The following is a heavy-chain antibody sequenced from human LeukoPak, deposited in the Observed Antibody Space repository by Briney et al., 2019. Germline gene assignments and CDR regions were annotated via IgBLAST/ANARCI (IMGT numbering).Heavy chain of an antibody. CDR2: ISYDGSNK. D-gene: IGHD3-22*01. J-gene: IGHJ4*02. CDR1: GFAFSSYA. Sequence: PGGSLRLSCAASGFAFSSYAMHWVRQAPGKGLVWVAVISYDGSNKYYADSVKGRFTISRDNSKNTLYLQMNSLRAEDTAVYYCARDERYDSSGYPFDYWGQGTLVTVSS. CDR3: ARDERYDSSGYPFDY. V-gene: IGHV3-30*04.